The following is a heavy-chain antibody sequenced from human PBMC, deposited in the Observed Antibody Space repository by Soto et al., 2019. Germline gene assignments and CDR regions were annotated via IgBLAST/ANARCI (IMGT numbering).Heavy chain of an antibody. D-gene: IGHD3-22*01. CDR2: FYNNENP. CDR1: GGSISGYH. J-gene: IGHJ4*02. CDR3: ARHVKGGYYYLDY. Sequence: SETMSLSYAVAGGSISGYHWSWIRQPPGKGLEWIGTFYNNENPYYNPSLKSRVTISVHTSKNQFSLKLSSVTAADTAVYYCARHVKGGYYYLDYWGQGSLVTVSS. V-gene: IGHV4-59*04.